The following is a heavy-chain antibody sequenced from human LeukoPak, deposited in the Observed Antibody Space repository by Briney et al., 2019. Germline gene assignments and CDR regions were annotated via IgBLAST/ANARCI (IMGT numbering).Heavy chain of an antibody. CDR3: ARGSYYDSSGYYYYYYGMDV. V-gene: IGHV3-30*19. D-gene: IGHD3-22*01. CDR2: IWYDGSNK. J-gene: IGHJ6*02. Sequence: GGSLRLSCAASGFTFSSYGMHWVRQAPGKGLEWVAVIWYDGSNKYYADSVKGRFTISRDNSKNTLYLQMNSLRAEDTAVYYCARGSYYDSSGYYYYYYGMDVWGQGTTVTVSS. CDR1: GFTFSSYG.